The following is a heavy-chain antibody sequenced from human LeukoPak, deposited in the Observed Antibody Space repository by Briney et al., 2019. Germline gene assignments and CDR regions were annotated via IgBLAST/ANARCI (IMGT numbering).Heavy chain of an antibody. CDR2: ISYIGST. CDR3: ARDLATVTKGFDI. Sequence: PSETLSLTCAVSDDPFSSHYWTWIRQPPGKGLEWIGYISYIGSTNYNPSLKSRVTISIDTSKNQFSLKLSSVTAADTAVYYCARDLATVTKGFDIWGQGTMVSVSS. J-gene: IGHJ3*02. D-gene: IGHD4-17*01. V-gene: IGHV4-59*11. CDR1: DDPFSSHY.